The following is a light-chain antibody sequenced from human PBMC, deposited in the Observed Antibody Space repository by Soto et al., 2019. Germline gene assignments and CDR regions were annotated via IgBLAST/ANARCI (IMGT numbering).Light chain of an antibody. V-gene: IGKV3-20*01. CDR3: QQYGRSSSA. CDR1: QSLGRDY. J-gene: IGKJ2*01. CDR2: GTF. Sequence: IVLTQSPGTLSLSPGERATLSCRASQSLGRDYLAWHQQKPGQAPRLLIYGTFFRATGIPDRFSGSGSGTDFTLTINRLEPEDFAVYYCQQYGRSSSAFGQGTKLEIK.